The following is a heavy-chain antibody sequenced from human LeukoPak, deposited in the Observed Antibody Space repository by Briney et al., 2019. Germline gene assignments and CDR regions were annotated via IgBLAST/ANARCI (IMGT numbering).Heavy chain of an antibody. CDR1: GFTFSSYA. Sequence: GGSLRLSCAASGFTFSSYAMSWVRQAPGKGLEWVSTISGSGGRTYYADSVKGRFTISRDNSKNTLYLQMNSLRAEDTAVYYCAEERNNDEYYYDSSGYPDYWGQGTLVTVSS. V-gene: IGHV3-23*01. J-gene: IGHJ4*02. D-gene: IGHD3-22*01. CDR3: AEERNNDEYYYDSSGYPDY. CDR2: ISGSGGRT.